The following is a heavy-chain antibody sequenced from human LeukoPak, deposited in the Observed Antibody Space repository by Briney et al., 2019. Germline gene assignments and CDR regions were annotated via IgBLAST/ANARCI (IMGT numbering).Heavy chain of an antibody. D-gene: IGHD1-26*01. J-gene: IGHJ4*02. CDR3: ARVGAWELQRVFEY. CDR2: IHKAGSES. V-gene: IGHV3-7*01. Sequence: PGGSLRLSCAASGFTFSNYWMTWVREVPGKGLEWVANIHKAGSESYYVDSVKGRFAISRDNAKNSLYLQLSSLRVEDTAVYYCARVGAWELQRVFEYWGQGTLVTVS. CDR1: GFTFSNYW.